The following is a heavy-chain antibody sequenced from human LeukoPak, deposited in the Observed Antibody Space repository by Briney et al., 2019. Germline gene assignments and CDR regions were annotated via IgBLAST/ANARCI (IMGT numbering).Heavy chain of an antibody. CDR3: AKDPYSGSFYDY. CDR1: GFTFSNSA. V-gene: IGHV3-23*01. Sequence: GGSLRLSCAASGFTFSNSAMSWVRQAPGKGLEWVSTLSGSGITTYYADSVKGRFTISRDNSKNTLYLQMNSLRAEDTAVYYCAKDPYSGSFYDYWGQGTLVTVSS. D-gene: IGHD1-26*01. CDR2: LSGSGITT. J-gene: IGHJ4*02.